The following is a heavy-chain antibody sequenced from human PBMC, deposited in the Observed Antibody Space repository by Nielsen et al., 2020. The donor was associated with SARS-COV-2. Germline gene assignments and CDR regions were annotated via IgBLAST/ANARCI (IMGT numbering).Heavy chain of an antibody. V-gene: IGHV1-18*01. CDR1: DYSFRDYG. CDR2: IRAYTANT. Sequence: ASVKVSCKASDYSFRDYGISWVRQAPGQGLEWMGWIRAYTANTNYAQKFQGRVTMTTDTFLNTAYMDLRSLRPDDTAVYYCARDVGLTHPEQFEYWGQGTLVTVSS. CDR3: ARDVGLTHPEQFEY. D-gene: IGHD1-26*01. J-gene: IGHJ4*02.